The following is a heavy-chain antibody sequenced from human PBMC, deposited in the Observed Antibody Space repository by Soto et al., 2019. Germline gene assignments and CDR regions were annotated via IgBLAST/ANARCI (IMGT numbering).Heavy chain of an antibody. Sequence: QVQLVESGGGVVQPGRSLRLSCAASGFTFSSYGMHWVRQAPGKGLEWVAVIWYAGSNKYYADSVKGRFTTSRDNSKNTLYLQTNSLRAEDTAVYYCARDCAGYSSGWYQRGGFDYWGRGTLVTVSS. CDR3: ARDCAGYSSGWYQRGGFDY. CDR1: GFTFSSYG. J-gene: IGHJ4*02. V-gene: IGHV3-33*01. D-gene: IGHD6-19*01. CDR2: IWYAGSNK.